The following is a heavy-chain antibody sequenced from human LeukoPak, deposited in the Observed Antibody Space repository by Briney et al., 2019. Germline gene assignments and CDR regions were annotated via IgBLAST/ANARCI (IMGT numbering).Heavy chain of an antibody. J-gene: IGHJ4*02. D-gene: IGHD3-10*01. V-gene: IGHV3-48*01. CDR1: GFTFSSYG. CDR2: ISSSSSTI. CDR3: ARDIDYYGSGSSSFDY. Sequence: GGSLRLSCAASGFTFSSYGMTWVRQAPGKGLEWVSYISSSSSTIYYADSVKGRFTISRDNAKNSLYLQLNRLRAEDTAVYYCARDIDYYGSGSSSFDYWGQGTLVTVSS.